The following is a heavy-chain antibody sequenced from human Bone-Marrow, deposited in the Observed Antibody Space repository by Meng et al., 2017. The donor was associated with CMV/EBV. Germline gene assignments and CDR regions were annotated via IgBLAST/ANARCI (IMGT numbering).Heavy chain of an antibody. Sequence: GESLKISCAASGFTFDDYTMHWVRQAPGKGLEWVSLISWDGRNTYYADSVKGRFTISRDNKKNSLYLQMNSLRTEDTALYYCAKDMERYYDFWSNYYTPARNGTDVWGQGTTVTVSS. V-gene: IGHV3-43*01. D-gene: IGHD3-3*01. CDR3: AKDMERYYDFWSNYYTPARNGTDV. CDR1: GFTFDDYT. J-gene: IGHJ6*02. CDR2: ISWDGRNT.